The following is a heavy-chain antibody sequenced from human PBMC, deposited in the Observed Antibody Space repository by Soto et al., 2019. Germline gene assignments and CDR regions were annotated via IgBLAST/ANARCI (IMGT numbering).Heavy chain of an antibody. Sequence: QVQLVQSGAEVKKPGASVMLSCKASGYTFTTYTMNWVRQAPGQRLEWMGRINPVNGNTKSSQKFQDRVIITRDTSASTAYMELRRLRSEDTAVYYCARGIATGQRDPWGQGTLVIVSS. CDR2: INPVNGNT. V-gene: IGHV1-3*01. CDR3: ARGIATGQRDP. CDR1: GYTFTTYT. D-gene: IGHD6-13*01. J-gene: IGHJ5*02.